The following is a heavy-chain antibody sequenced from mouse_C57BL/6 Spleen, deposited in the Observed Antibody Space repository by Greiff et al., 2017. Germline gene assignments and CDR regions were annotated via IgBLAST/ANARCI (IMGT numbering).Heavy chain of an antibody. CDR3: ARHSLGLGYFDY. CDR1: GFSLTSYG. D-gene: IGHD4-1*01. CDR2: IWSDGST. Sequence: VKLMESGPGLVAPSQSLSITCTVSGFSLTSYGVHRVRQPPGKGLEWLVVIWSDGSTTYNSALKSSLSISKDNSKSQVFLKMNSLQTADTAMYYCARHSLGLGYFDYWGQGTTLTVSS. V-gene: IGHV2-6-1*01. J-gene: IGHJ2*01.